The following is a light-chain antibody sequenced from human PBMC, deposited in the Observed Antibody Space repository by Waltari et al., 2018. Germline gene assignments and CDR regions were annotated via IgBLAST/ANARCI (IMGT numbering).Light chain of an antibody. J-gene: IGLJ2*01. CDR2: DVS. V-gene: IGLV2-14*03. CDR1: SSDVGGYNY. CDR3: SSYTIINTRV. Sequence: QSALTQPASVSGSPGQSITISCTGTSSDVGGYNYVSWYQQHPGKAPQLMIYDVSNRPSGVTYCFSGSESGNTAALTISVLQAEDEADYYCSSYTIINTRVFGGGTKLTVL.